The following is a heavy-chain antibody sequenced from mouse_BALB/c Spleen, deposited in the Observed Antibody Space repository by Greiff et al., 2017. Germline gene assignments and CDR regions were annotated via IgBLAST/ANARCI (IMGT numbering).Heavy chain of an antibody. V-gene: IGHV5-4*02. CDR1: GFTFSDYY. Sequence: EVKLVESGGGLVKPGGSLKLSCAASGFTFSDYYMYWVRQTPEKRLEWVATISDGGSYTYYPDSVKGRFTISRDNAKNNLYLQMSSLKSEDTAMYYCARADEGYYAMDYWGQGTSVTVSS. CDR3: ARADEGYYAMDY. J-gene: IGHJ4*01. CDR2: ISDGGSYT.